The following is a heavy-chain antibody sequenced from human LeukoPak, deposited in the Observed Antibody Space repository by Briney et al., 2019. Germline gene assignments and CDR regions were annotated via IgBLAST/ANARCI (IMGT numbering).Heavy chain of an antibody. CDR2: IISKADGATT. D-gene: IGHD3-10*01. J-gene: IGHJ4*02. V-gene: IGHV3-15*05. CDR3: TTDLAITMIRGVIVY. CDR1: GFSFTNAW. Sequence: GGSLRLSCAASGFSFTNAWMTSVRHALGKGLEWVGRIISKADGATTDYAPPVKDRSTTSRDDSKATLYLKMNYVNTEDTVVYYCTTDLAITMIRGVIVYWGQGTLVTVSS.